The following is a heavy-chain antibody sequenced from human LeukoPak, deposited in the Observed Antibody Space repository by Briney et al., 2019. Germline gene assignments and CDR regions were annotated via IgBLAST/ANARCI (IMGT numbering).Heavy chain of an antibody. D-gene: IGHD2-2*01. J-gene: IGHJ4*02. Sequence: PSETLSLTCAVYGGSFSGYYWSWIRQPPGKGLEWIGEINHSGSTNYNPSLKSRVTISVDTSKNQFSLKLSSVTAADTAVYYCARGIVVVPAAIWFQLRLARYYFDYWGQGTLVTVSS. CDR3: ARGIVVVPAAIWFQLRLARYYFDY. CDR2: INHSGST. V-gene: IGHV4-34*01. CDR1: GGSFSGYY.